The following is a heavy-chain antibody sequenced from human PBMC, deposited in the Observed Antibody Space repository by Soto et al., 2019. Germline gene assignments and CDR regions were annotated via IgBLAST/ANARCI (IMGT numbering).Heavy chain of an antibody. CDR3: ARDTDSSSWYSGMDV. CDR2: IIPIFGTA. D-gene: IGHD6-13*01. Sequence: ASVKVSCKASGGTFSSYAISWVRQAPGQGLEWMGGIIPIFGTANYAQKFQGRVTITADESTSTAYMELSSLRSEDTAVYYCARDTDSSSWYSGMDVWGQGITVTVYS. CDR1: GGTFSSYA. V-gene: IGHV1-69*13. J-gene: IGHJ6*02.